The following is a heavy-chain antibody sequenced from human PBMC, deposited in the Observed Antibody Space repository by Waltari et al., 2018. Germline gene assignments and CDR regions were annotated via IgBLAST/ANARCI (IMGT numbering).Heavy chain of an antibody. CDR1: GGTFSSYA. CDR3: AGYRDGSGSYYPPDGFDY. D-gene: IGHD3-10*01. CDR2: IIPIFGTA. Sequence: QVQLVQSGAEVKKPGSSVKVSCKASGGTFSSYAISCVRQAPGQGLEWMGRIIPIFGTANYAQKFQGRVTITADKSTSTAYMELSSLRSEDTAVYYCAGYRDGSGSYYPPDGFDYWGQGTLVTVSS. V-gene: IGHV1-69*08. J-gene: IGHJ4*02.